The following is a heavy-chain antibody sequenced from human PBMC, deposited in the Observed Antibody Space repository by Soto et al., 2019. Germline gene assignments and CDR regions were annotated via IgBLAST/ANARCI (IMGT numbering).Heavy chain of an antibody. CDR2: IYYSGST. CDR1: GGSISSGGYY. V-gene: IGHV4-31*03. J-gene: IGHJ4*02. Sequence: KPSETLSLTCTVSGGSISSGGYYWTWIRQHPGKGLEWIGYIYYSGSTYYNPSLKSRVTISVDTSRDQFSLKLSSVTDADTAVYYCARAVPTATLAMDYWGQGTLVTVSS. CDR3: ARAVPTATLAMDY. D-gene: IGHD2-21*02.